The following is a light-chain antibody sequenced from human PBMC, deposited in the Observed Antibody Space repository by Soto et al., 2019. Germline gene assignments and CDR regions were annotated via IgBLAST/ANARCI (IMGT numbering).Light chain of an antibody. CDR1: QSVSSN. CDR2: DVS. V-gene: IGKV3D-15*01. CDR3: QQYNNWHLT. J-gene: IGKJ4*01. Sequence: EIVMTQSPATLSVSPGERATLSCWASQSVSSNLAWYQQKPGQAPRLLIYDVSTRATGIPTRFSGSGSGTEFTLTISSLQSEDFEAYYCQQYNNWHLTFGGGTKVDIK.